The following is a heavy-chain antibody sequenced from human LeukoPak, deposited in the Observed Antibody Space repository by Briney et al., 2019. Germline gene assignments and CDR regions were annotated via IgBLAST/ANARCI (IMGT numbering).Heavy chain of an antibody. D-gene: IGHD4-23*01. Sequence: ASVKVSCKASGYTFTSYGISWVRQAPGQGLEWMGWISAYNGNTNYAQKLQGRVTMTTDTSTSTAYMELRSLRSDDTAVYYCAREGDYGGNGVCYNAGNWFDPWGQGTLVTVSS. V-gene: IGHV1-18*01. J-gene: IGHJ5*02. CDR3: AREGDYGGNGVCYNAGNWFDP. CDR2: ISAYNGNT. CDR1: GYTFTSYG.